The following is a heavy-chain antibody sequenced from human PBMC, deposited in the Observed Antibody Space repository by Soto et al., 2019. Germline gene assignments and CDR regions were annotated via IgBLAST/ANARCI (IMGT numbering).Heavy chain of an antibody. CDR3: ARDPDKGGSGRYRYGMDA. D-gene: IGHD3-10*01. CDR2: ISAYNGNT. J-gene: IGHJ6*02. Sequence: QVQLVQSGAEVKKPGASVKVSCKASGYTFTSYGISWVRQAPGQGLEWMGWISAYNGNTNYAQKLQGRVTMTTDTSTSTAYMELRSLGSDDTAVYYCARDPDKGGSGRYRYGMDAWGQGTTVTVSS. V-gene: IGHV1-18*01. CDR1: GYTFTSYG.